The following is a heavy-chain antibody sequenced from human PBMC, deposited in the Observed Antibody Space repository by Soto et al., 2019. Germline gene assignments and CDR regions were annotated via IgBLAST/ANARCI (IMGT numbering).Heavy chain of an antibody. CDR2: ICPGDSNR. CDR1: GYSFNSYC. CDR3: ARQIYDSDTGPNFQYYFDS. V-gene: IGHV5-51*01. D-gene: IGHD3-22*01. J-gene: IGHJ4*02. Sequence: GESLKISCASFGYSFNSYCIGWVRQMPGKGLEWMAMICPGDSNRRYSPSFQGHVTISATKSITTVFLQWSSLRASDTAMYYCARQIYDSDTGPNFQYYFDSWGQGTPVTVSS.